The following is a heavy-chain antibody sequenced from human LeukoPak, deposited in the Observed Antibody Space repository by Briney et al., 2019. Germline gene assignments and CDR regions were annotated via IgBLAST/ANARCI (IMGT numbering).Heavy chain of an antibody. CDR1: GFTFSSYA. CDR2: ISGSGGST. D-gene: IGHD4-23*01. Sequence: GGSLRLSCAASGFTFSSYAMSWVRQAPGKGLEWVSAISGSGGSTYYADSVKGRFTISRDNAKNSLYLQMNSLRAEDTAVYYCARDQDGGDALDIWGQGTMVTVSS. J-gene: IGHJ3*02. CDR3: ARDQDGGDALDI. V-gene: IGHV3-23*01.